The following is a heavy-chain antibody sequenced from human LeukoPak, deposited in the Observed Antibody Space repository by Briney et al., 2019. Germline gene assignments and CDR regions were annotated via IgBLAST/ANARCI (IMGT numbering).Heavy chain of an antibody. CDR1: NDSISSSSYY. CDR3: ARRYGSFGAFDI. CDR2: IYYSGST. D-gene: IGHD1-26*01. Sequence: PSETLSLTCTVSNDSISSSSYYWGWLRQPPGKGLEWIGNIYYSGSTYYNPSLKSRVTISIDTSKNQFSLKLSSVTAADTAVYYCARRYGSFGAFDIWAKGQWSPSLQ. V-gene: IGHV4-39*07. J-gene: IGHJ3*02.